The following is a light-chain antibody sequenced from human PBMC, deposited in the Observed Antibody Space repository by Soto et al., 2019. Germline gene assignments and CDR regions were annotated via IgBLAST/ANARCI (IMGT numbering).Light chain of an antibody. Sequence: QSVLTQPASVSGSPGQSITISCTGTSSDVGGYDYVSWYQQHPGKAPKLMIYDVSNRPSGVSNRFSGSKSGNTASLTISGLQAEDEGDYYCSSYTSSSTPVVFGGGTQLTVL. J-gene: IGLJ2*01. V-gene: IGLV2-14*01. CDR2: DVS. CDR1: SSDVGGYDY. CDR3: SSYTSSSTPVV.